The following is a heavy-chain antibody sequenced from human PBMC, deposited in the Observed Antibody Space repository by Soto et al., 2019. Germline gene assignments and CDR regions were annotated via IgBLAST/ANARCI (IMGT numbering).Heavy chain of an antibody. CDR1: GGSISSGGYY. J-gene: IGHJ5*02. CDR2: IYYSGST. CDR3: ARVMAGNNWFDP. D-gene: IGHD6-19*01. V-gene: IGHV4-31*03. Sequence: PSETLSLTCTVSGGSISSGGYYWSWIRQHPGKGLEWIGYIYYSGSTYYNPSLKSRVTISVDTSKNQFSLKLSSVTAADTAVYYCARVMAGNNWFDPWGQGTLVTVSS.